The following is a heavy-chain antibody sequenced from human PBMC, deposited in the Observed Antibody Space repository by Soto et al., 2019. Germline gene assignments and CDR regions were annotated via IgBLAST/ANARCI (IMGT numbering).Heavy chain of an antibody. V-gene: IGHV4-59*01. CDR2: ISYSGNT. D-gene: IGHD2-15*01. CDR1: GGSIISGY. CDR3: AGLRGYAGSPIDY. J-gene: IGHJ4*02. Sequence: SETLSLTCTVSGGSIISGYCSWSRQPPGKGLEWIGYISYSGNTNYNPSLKSRVTMSVDTPKNQFSLRLSSVTTADTAVYYCAGLRGYAGSPIDYWGQGTLVTVSS.